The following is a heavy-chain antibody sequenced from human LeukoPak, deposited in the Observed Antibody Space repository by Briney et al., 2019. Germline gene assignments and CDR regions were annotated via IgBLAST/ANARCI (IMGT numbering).Heavy chain of an antibody. J-gene: IGHJ3*02. Sequence: ASVKVSCKASGYTFTSYYMHWVRQAPGQGLEWMGIINPSGGSTSYAQKFQGRVTMTRDTSTSTVYTELSSLRSEDTAVYYCARAAESNAFDIWGQGTVVTVSS. CDR1: GYTFTSYY. V-gene: IGHV1-46*01. CDR3: ARAAESNAFDI. CDR2: INPSGGST.